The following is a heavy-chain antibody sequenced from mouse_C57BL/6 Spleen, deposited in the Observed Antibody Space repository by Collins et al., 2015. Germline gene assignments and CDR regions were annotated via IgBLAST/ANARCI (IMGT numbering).Heavy chain of an antibody. CDR2: IDPNSGGT. Sequence: QVQLQQPGAELVKPGASVKLSCKASGYTFTSYWMHWVKQRPGRGLEWIGRIDPNSGGTKCNEKFKSKATLTVDKPFSTAYMQLSSLTSEDSAVYYCARRGMVTRYYAMDYWGQGTSVTVSS. CDR1: GYTFTSYW. V-gene: IGHV1-72*01. CDR3: ARRGMVTRYYAMDY. J-gene: IGHJ4*01. D-gene: IGHD2-3*01.